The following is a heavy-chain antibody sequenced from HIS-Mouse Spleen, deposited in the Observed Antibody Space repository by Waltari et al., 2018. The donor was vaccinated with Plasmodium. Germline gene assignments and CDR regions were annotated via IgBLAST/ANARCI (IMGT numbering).Heavy chain of an antibody. D-gene: IGHD4-17*01. CDR2: INHSGST. Sequence: QVQLQQWGAGLLKPSEPLSLTCAAYGGSLSGYSWSWIRQPPGKGLEWIGEINHSGSTNYNPSLKSRVTISVDTSKNQFSLKLSSVTAADTAVYYCARGAVTTAFDYWGQGTLVTVSS. J-gene: IGHJ4*02. CDR3: ARGAVTTAFDY. V-gene: IGHV4-34*01. CDR1: GGSLSGYS.